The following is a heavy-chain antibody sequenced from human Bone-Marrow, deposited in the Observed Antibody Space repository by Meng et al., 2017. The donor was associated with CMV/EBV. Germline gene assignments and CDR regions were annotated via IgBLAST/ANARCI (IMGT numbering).Heavy chain of an antibody. CDR2: IYRDGRT. J-gene: IGHJ3*02. V-gene: IGHV3-66*02. Sequence: GGSLRLSCTPSGFIVNHNYMSWFRQAPGKGLEWVSLIYRDGRTDYADSAKGRFTVSRDNSRNMLYLHINSLRPEDTALYFCARREIRGYSEGLYAFDIWGQGTMVTVSS. D-gene: IGHD5-12*01. CDR3: ARREIRGYSEGLYAFDI. CDR1: GFIVNHNY.